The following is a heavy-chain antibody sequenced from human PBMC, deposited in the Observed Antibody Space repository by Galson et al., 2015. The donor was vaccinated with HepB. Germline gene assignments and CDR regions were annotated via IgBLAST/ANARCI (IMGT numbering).Heavy chain of an antibody. CDR1: GGSFSGYY. J-gene: IGHJ6*02. Sequence: TLSLTCAVYGGSFSGYYWSWIRQPPGKGLEWIGEINHSGSTNYNPSLKSRVTISVDTSKNQFSLKLSSVTAADTAVYYCARGLVDIAMVYGMDVWGQGTTVTVSS. CDR2: INHSGST. CDR3: ARGLVDIAMVYGMDV. D-gene: IGHD5-18*01. V-gene: IGHV4-34*01.